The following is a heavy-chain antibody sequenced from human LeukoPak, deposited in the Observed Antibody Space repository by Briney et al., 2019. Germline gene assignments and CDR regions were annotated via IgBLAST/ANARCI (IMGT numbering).Heavy chain of an antibody. CDR3: AKAGSGWYYYMDV. CDR2: IIPIFGTA. V-gene: IGHV1-69*06. Sequence: AASVKVCCKASGGTFSSYAISWVRQAPGQGLEWMGGIIPIFGTANYAQKFQGRVTITADKSTSTAYMELSSLRSEDTAVYYCAKAGSGWYYYMDVWGKGTTVTVSS. CDR1: GGTFSSYA. J-gene: IGHJ6*03. D-gene: IGHD6-19*01.